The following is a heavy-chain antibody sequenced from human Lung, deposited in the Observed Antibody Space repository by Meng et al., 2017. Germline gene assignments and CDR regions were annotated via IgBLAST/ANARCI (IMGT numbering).Heavy chain of an antibody. CDR1: GGSIGSDNC. CDR2: IYHSGST. CDR3: ARRGLWLDPQNFDY. J-gene: IGHJ4*02. V-gene: IGHV4-4*02. D-gene: IGHD6-19*01. Sequence: QRQASGQALGNPSGALSLTCAVSGGSIGSDNCVSWVRQPPGEGLEWIEEIYHSGSTNYNPSLKSRITISVDKPKNQFSLKLSSVTAADTAVYYCARRGLWLDPQNFDYWGQGTLVTVSS.